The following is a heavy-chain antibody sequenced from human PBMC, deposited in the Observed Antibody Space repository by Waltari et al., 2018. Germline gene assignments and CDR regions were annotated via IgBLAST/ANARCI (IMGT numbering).Heavy chain of an antibody. J-gene: IGHJ4*02. D-gene: IGHD6-19*01. Sequence: VQLVQSGAEVKKPGASVKVSCKASGYTFSSYWMHWVRQAPGKGLVWVSRINSDGSSTSYADSVKGRFTISRDNAKNTLYLQMNSLRAEDTAVYYCARLLAVAASRDYWGQGTLVTVSS. CDR1: GYTFSSYW. CDR3: ARLLAVAASRDY. V-gene: IGHV3-74*02. CDR2: INSDGSST.